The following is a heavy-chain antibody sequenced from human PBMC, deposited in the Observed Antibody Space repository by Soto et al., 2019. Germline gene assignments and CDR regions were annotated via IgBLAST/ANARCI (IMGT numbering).Heavy chain of an antibody. Sequence: EVQLLESGGGLVQPGGSLRLSCAASGFTFGNYAMSWVRQAPGKGLQWVSAIGGTGNNIYYADSVKGRFIISRDKSKKPLYLQMNSLRAEDTAVYYCATVKPGIQQWLVDFDYCGQVTLVTVSS. J-gene: IGHJ4*02. CDR1: GFTFGNYA. D-gene: IGHD6-19*01. CDR3: ATVKPGIQQWLVDFDY. V-gene: IGHV3-23*01. CDR2: IGGTGNNI.